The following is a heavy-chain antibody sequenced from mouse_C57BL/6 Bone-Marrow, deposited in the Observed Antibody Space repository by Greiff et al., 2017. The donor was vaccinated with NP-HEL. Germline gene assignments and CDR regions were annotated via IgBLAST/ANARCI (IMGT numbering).Heavy chain of an antibody. CDR3: ARAFFNWVFAY. D-gene: IGHD4-1*01. CDR1: GYTFTDYY. Sequence: VKPGASVKMSCKASGYTFTDYYMNWVKQSHGKSLEWIGVINPYNGGTSYNQKFKGKVTLTVDKSSSTAYMELNSLTSEDSAVYYCARAFFNWVFAYWGQGTLVTVSA. J-gene: IGHJ3*01. CDR2: INPYNGGT. V-gene: IGHV1-19*01.